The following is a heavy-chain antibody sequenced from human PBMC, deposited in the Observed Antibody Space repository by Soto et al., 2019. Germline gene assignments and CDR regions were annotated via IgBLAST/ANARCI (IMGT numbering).Heavy chain of an antibody. V-gene: IGHV4-39*01. CDR3: ARPAPQCGNYYYYIDV. D-gene: IGHD6-19*01. CDR1: GGSISSSSYY. CDR2: IYYSGST. J-gene: IGHJ6*03. Sequence: SETLSLTCTVSGGSISSSSYYWGWIRQPPGKGLEWIGSIYYSGSTYYNPSLKSRVTISVDTSKNQFSLKLSSVTAADTAVYYCARPAPQCGNYYYYIDVRGKGTTDTGSS.